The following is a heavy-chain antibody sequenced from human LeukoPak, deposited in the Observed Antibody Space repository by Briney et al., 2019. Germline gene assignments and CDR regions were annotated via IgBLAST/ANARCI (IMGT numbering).Heavy chain of an antibody. CDR3: ARGGYQLLYGYFQH. J-gene: IGHJ1*01. V-gene: IGHV3-64*02. CDR2: ISSNGGTT. D-gene: IGHD2-2*02. CDR1: GFTFSQYA. Sequence: GGSLGLSCAASGFTFSQYAMHWVRQAPGKGLEFVSAISSNGGTTYYADSVKGRFTISRDNSKNTLILQMGSLRADDLAVYYCARGGYQLLYGYFQHWGQGTLVTVSS.